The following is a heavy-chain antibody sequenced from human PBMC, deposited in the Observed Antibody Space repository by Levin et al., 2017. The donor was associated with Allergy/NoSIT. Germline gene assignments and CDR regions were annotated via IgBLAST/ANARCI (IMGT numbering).Heavy chain of an antibody. CDR1: GFTVGSNL. CDR3: AREREMTNGRVD. CDR2: IYSGGRA. Sequence: GESLKISCAASGFTVGSNLMTWVRQAPGKGLEWVSIIYSGGRADYADSVKGRFTISRDNSKNTLDLQMNTLRAEDTAVYYCAREREMTNGRVDWGQGTLVTVSS. D-gene: IGHD5-24*01. J-gene: IGHJ4*01. V-gene: IGHV3-53*01.